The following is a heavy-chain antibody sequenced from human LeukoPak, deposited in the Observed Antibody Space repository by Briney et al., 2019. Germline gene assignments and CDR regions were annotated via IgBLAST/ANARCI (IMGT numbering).Heavy chain of an antibody. CDR2: ISNDGSNK. V-gene: IGHV3-30*18. Sequence: GGSLRLSCAAFGFTFSNYGMHWVRQAPGKGLEWVAVISNDGSNKNYADSVKGRFTISRDNSKNTLYLQMNSLRAEDTAVYYCAKVGLTVTTILDYFDYWGQGTLVTVSS. D-gene: IGHD4-11*01. J-gene: IGHJ4*02. CDR3: AKVGLTVTTILDYFDY. CDR1: GFTFSNYG.